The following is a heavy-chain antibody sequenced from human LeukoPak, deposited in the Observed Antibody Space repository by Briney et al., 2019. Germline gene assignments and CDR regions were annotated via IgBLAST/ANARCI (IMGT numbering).Heavy chain of an antibody. CDR1: GGTFSSYA. D-gene: IGHD6-6*01. J-gene: IGHJ4*02. Sequence: SVKVSCEASGGTFSSYAISWVRQAPGQGLEWMGGIIPIFGTANYAQKFQGRVTITADESTSTAYMELSSLRSEDTAVYYCARDRKAYSSLTYFEYWGQGTLVTVSS. CDR3: ARDRKAYSSLTYFEY. V-gene: IGHV1-69*01. CDR2: IIPIFGTA.